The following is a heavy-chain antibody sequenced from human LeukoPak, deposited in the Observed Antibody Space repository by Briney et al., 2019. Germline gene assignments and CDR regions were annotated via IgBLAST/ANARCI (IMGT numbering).Heavy chain of an antibody. CDR1: GFTFSSYG. D-gene: IGHD3-3*01. CDR2: IRYDGSNK. CDR3: AKDRFDFWSAVRPSFDY. V-gene: IGHV3-30*02. Sequence: GGSLRLSCAASGFTFSSYGMHWVRQAPGKGLEWVAFIRYDGSNKYYADSVKGRFTISRDNSKNTLYLQMNSLRAEDTAVYYCAKDRFDFWSAVRPSFDYWGQGTLVTVSS. J-gene: IGHJ4*02.